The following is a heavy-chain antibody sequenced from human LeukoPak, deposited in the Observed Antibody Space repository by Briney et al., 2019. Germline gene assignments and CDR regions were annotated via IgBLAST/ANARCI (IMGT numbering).Heavy chain of an antibody. CDR3: ARDLDSSGYYYYYYYGMDV. Sequence: SETLSLTCTVSGGSISSGGYYWSWIRQHPGKGLEWIGYIYYSGSTYYNPSLKSRVTISVDTSKNQFSLKLSSVTAADTAVYYCARDLDSSGYYYYYYYGMDVWGQGTTVTVSS. D-gene: IGHD3-22*01. CDR2: IYYSGST. J-gene: IGHJ6*02. CDR1: GGSISSGGYY. V-gene: IGHV4-31*03.